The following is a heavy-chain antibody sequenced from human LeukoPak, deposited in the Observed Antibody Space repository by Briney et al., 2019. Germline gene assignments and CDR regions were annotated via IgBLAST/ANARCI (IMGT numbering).Heavy chain of an antibody. Sequence: GGSLRLSCAASGFIFYSYAMHWVRQAPGRGLEYVSAITSSGSSTFYANSVKGRFTISRDNSKNTLYLQMGSLRPDDMAVYYCTRGPGYHYVWGSYRADYWGQGILVTVSS. CDR1: GFIFYSYA. V-gene: IGHV3-64*01. CDR3: TRGPGYHYVWGSYRADY. D-gene: IGHD3-16*02. J-gene: IGHJ4*02. CDR2: ITSSGSST.